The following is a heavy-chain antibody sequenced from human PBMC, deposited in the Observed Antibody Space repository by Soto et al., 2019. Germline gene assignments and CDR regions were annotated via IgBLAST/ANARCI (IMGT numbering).Heavy chain of an antibody. D-gene: IGHD3-10*01. J-gene: IGHJ4*02. Sequence: GGSLRLSCAASGFTFSSYGMHWVRQAPGKGLEWVAVISYDGSNKYYADSVKGRFTISRDNSKNTLYLQMNSLRAEDTAVYYCAKDRVVSQYYFDYWGQGTLVTVSS. CDR2: ISYDGSNK. V-gene: IGHV3-30*18. CDR3: AKDRVVSQYYFDY. CDR1: GFTFSSYG.